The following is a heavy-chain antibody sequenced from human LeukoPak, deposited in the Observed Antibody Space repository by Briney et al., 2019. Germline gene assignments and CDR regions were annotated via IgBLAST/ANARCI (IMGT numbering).Heavy chain of an antibody. J-gene: IGHJ4*02. CDR2: IYSGGST. V-gene: IGHV3-53*01. Sequence: GGSLRLSCAASGFTVSSNYMSWVRQAPGKGLEWVSIIYSGGSTYYADSVKGRFTISRDNSKNTLYLQMNSLRAEDTAVYYCARGRDGYNYFYWGQGTLVTVSS. CDR3: ARGRDGYNYFY. CDR1: GFTVSSNY. D-gene: IGHD5-24*01.